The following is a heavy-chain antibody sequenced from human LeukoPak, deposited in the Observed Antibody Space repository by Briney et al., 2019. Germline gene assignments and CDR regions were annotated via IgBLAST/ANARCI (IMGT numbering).Heavy chain of an antibody. CDR2: IYSGGST. D-gene: IGHD6-19*01. CDR3: ASSFIYSSGCDY. Sequence: GGSLRLSCAASGFTVISNYMSWVRQAPGKGLEWVSVIYSGGSTYYADSVKGRFTISRDNSKNTLYLQMNSLRAEDTAVYYCASSFIYSSGCDYWGQGTLVTVSS. V-gene: IGHV3-53*01. CDR1: GFTVISNY. J-gene: IGHJ4*02.